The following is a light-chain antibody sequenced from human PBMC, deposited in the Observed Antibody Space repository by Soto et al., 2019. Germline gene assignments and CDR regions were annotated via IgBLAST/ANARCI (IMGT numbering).Light chain of an antibody. Sequence: DVVLTQSPVSLPVTLGQPASITCRSSHGLVYSNGNTFLSWFFKRPGQSPRRLIYKVSNRDSGVPDRFSGSGSGTDFTLQITRVVAEDVGVYYCMQYTHWPHTFGQGTKLEIK. V-gene: IGKV2-30*01. CDR3: MQYTHWPHT. CDR2: KVS. J-gene: IGKJ2*01. CDR1: HGLVYSNGNTF.